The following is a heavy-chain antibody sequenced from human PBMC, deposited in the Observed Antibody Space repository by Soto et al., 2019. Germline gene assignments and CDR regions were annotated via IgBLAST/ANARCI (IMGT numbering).Heavy chain of an antibody. Sequence: GGSLRLSCAASGFTFSSYGIHWVRQAPGKGLEWVAVIWYDGSNKYYADSVKGRFTISRDNSKNTLYLQMNSLRAEDTAVYYCARETGGVPAAILPYYYYGMDVWGQGTTVTVSS. CDR3: ARETGGVPAAILPYYYYGMDV. J-gene: IGHJ6*02. CDR1: GFTFSSYG. V-gene: IGHV3-33*01. D-gene: IGHD2-2*01. CDR2: IWYDGSNK.